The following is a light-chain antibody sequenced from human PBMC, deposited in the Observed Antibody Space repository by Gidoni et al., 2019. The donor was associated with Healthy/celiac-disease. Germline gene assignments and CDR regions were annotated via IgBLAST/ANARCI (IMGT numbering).Light chain of an antibody. CDR2: AAS. Sequence: DIQTSQSPSSLSASVGDRVTITCRASQVISSYLNWYQQKPGKAPKLLIYAASSLKSGVPSRFSGSGSGTDFTLTISSLQPEDFATYYCQQCYSTPRTFGQGTKLEIK. CDR3: QQCYSTPRT. V-gene: IGKV1-39*01. CDR1: QVISSY. J-gene: IGKJ2*01.